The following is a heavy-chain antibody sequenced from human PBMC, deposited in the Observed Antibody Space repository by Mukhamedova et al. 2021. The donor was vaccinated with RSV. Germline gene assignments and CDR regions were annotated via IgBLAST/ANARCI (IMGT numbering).Heavy chain of an antibody. V-gene: IGHV3-23*01. D-gene: IGHD5-18*01. CDR3: APRGDTAREFDY. J-gene: IGHJ4*02. Sequence: VRQAPGKGLEWVSAISGSGGSTYYADSVKGRFTISRDNSKNTLYLQMNSLRAEDTAVYYCAPRGDTAREFDYWGQGTLVTVSS. CDR2: ISGSGGST.